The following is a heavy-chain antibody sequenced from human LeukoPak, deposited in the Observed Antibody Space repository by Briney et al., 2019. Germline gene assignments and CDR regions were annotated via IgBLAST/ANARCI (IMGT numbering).Heavy chain of an antibody. D-gene: IGHD5-12*01. CDR2: INHSGST. J-gene: IGHJ4*02. V-gene: IGHV4-34*01. CDR3: ARGGWLLGPDY. Sequence: KASETLSLTCAVYGGSFGGYYWSWIRQPPGKGLEWIGEINHSGSTNYNPSLKSRVTISVDTSKNQFSLKLSSVTAADTAVYYCARGGWLLGPDYWGQGTLVTVSS. CDR1: GGSFGGYY.